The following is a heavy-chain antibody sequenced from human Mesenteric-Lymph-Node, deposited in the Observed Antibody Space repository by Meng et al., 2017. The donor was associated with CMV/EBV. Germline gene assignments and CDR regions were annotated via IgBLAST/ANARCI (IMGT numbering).Heavy chain of an antibody. V-gene: IGHV3-23*03. Sequence: GGSLRLSCAASGFAFSTYAMNWVRQAPGKGLGWVSVIYSGGSGTYYADSVKGRFTISRDSSKNTLHLQMSSLRAEDTAVYYCAKWSTRRDCLDYWGQGTLVTVSS. D-gene: IGHD2-2*01. CDR1: GFAFSTYA. J-gene: IGHJ4*02. CDR3: AKWSTRRDCLDY. CDR2: IYSGGSGT.